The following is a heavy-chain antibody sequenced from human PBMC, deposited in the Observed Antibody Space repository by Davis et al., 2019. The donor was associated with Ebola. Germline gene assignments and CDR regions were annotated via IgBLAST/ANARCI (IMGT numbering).Heavy chain of an antibody. CDR3: ARDTYYYDSSGYYVVHAFDI. V-gene: IGHV4-59*01. J-gene: IGHJ3*02. Sequence: MPGGSLRLSCTVSGGSISSYYWSWIRQPPGKGLEWIGYIYYSGSTNYNPSLKSRVTISVDTSKNQFSLKLSSVTAADTAVYYCARDTYYYDSSGYYVVHAFDIWGQGTMVTVSS. CDR2: IYYSGST. CDR1: GGSISSYY. D-gene: IGHD3-22*01.